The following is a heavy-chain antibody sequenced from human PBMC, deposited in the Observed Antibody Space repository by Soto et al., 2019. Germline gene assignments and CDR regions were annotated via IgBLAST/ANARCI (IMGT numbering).Heavy chain of an antibody. CDR1: GGTFSSYA. D-gene: IGHD3-3*01. CDR3: ARSAICSGYSYAKWFDP. Sequence: QVQLVQSGAEVKKPGSSVKVSCKASGGTFSSYAISWVRQAPGQGLEWMGGIIPIFGTANYAQKFQGRVTMTAGESTSTVYMEGSSLRSEDTAVYYWARSAICSGYSYAKWFDPWGQGTLVTVSS. CDR2: IIPIFGTA. J-gene: IGHJ5*02. V-gene: IGHV1-69*12.